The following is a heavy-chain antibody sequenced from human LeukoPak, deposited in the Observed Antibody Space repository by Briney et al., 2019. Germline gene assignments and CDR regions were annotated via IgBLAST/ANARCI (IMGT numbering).Heavy chain of an antibody. CDR3: TGEDIVVVPAAII. CDR1: GFTFGDYA. Sequence: GGSLRLSCTASGFTFGDYAMSWVRQAPGKGLEWVGFIRSKAYGGTTEYAASVKGRFTISRDDSKSIAYLQMNSLKTEDTAVYYCTGEDIVVVPAAIIWGQGTLVTVSS. CDR2: IRSKAYGGTT. V-gene: IGHV3-49*04. D-gene: IGHD2-2*01. J-gene: IGHJ4*02.